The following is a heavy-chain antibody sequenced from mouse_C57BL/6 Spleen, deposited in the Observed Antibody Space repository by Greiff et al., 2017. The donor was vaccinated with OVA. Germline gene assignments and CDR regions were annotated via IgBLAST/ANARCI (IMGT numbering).Heavy chain of an antibody. CDR2: ISSGSSNI. V-gene: IGHV5-17*01. CDR3: ARPLGDY. J-gene: IGHJ2*01. Sequence: EVQRVESGGGLVKPGGSLKLSCAASGFTFSDYGMHWVRQAPEKGLEWVAYISSGSSNIYYADTVKGRFTISRDNAKNTLFLQMTSLRAEDTAMYYCARPLGDYWGQGTTLTVSS. D-gene: IGHD4-1*01. CDR1: GFTFSDYG.